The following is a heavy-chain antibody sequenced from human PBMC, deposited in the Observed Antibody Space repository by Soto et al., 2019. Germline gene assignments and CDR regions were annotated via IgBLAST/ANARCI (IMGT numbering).Heavy chain of an antibody. D-gene: IGHD5-12*01. CDR3: ARHHGPTTSENWFDP. Sequence: QVHLVQSGVEVKTPGASVKVSCQASGYTFFTYDISWVRQAPGQGREWMGWISTYSGDTKYAQQFPGRVTMTTDTSTTTASLELRSLRSDDTAVYYCARHHGPTTSENWFDPWGQGTLVTVSS. CDR2: ISTYSGDT. CDR1: GYTFFTYD. J-gene: IGHJ5*02. V-gene: IGHV1-18*01.